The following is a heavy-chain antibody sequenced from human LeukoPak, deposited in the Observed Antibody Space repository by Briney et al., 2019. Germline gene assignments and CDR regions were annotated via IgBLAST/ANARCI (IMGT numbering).Heavy chain of an antibody. CDR2: LSSDGRNK. Sequence: GRSLRLSCAASGFTFSSYAMHWVRQASGKGLEWAAALSSDGRNKFYADSVKGRFTISRDNSKNTLYLQMNSLRAEDTAVYYCATSRVGFGELLYFWGQGTLVTVSS. V-gene: IGHV3-30*04. CDR1: GFTFSSYA. D-gene: IGHD3-10*01. CDR3: ATSRVGFGELLYF. J-gene: IGHJ4*02.